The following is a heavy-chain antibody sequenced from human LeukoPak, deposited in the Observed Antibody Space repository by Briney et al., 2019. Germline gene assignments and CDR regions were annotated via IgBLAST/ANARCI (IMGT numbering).Heavy chain of an antibody. CDR3: ARVRGVAARGSFMDV. CDR1: GGSISSYY. V-gene: IGHV4-59*01. Sequence: SETLSLTCTVSGGSISSYYWSWIRQPPGKGLEWIGYIYYSGDTNYNPSLKSRVTISIERSKNQFSLSLSSVTAADTAGYFCARVRGVAARGSFMDVWGKGTTVTYSS. D-gene: IGHD6-6*01. CDR2: IYYSGDT. J-gene: IGHJ6*03.